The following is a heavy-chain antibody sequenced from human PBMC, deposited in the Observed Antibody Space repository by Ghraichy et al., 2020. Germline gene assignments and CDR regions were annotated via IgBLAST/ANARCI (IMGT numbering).Heavy chain of an antibody. Sequence: GGSLRLSCSASGFTFSSYAMHWVRQAPGKGLEYVSAISSNGGSTYYADSVKGRFTISRDNSKNTLYLQMSSLRAEDTAVYYCVKQYLSDSSGYAPLGYSDYWGQGTLVTVSS. CDR2: ISSNGGST. J-gene: IGHJ4*02. V-gene: IGHV3-64D*06. CDR3: VKQYLSDSSGYAPLGYSDY. CDR1: GFTFSSYA. D-gene: IGHD3-22*01.